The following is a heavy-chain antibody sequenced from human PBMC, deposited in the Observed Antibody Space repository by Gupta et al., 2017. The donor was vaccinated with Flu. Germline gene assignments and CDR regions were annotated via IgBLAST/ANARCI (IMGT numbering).Heavy chain of an antibody. V-gene: IGHV4-34*01. J-gene: IGHJ5*02. D-gene: IGHD3-3*01. Sequence: WIRQSPGKGVEWIGEINHSGDTNYNPSLKSRVTISVDTSRSQFSLNLTSVTAADTAVYYCARLRPLLRFLAAWGQGTQVTVSS. CDR3: ARLRPLLRFLAA. CDR2: INHSGDT.